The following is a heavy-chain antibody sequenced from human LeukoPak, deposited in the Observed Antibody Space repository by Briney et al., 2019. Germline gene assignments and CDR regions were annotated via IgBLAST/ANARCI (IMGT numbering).Heavy chain of an antibody. V-gene: IGHV4-34*01. J-gene: IGHJ5*02. CDR1: GGSFSGYY. D-gene: IGHD3-10*01. CDR3: ARDEQGDRYYYGSGGAINWFGP. Sequence: SETLSLTCAVYGGSFSGYYWSWIRQPPGKGLEWIGEINHSGSTNYNPSLKSRVTISVDTSKNQFSLKLSSVTAADMAVYYCARDEQGDRYYYGSGGAINWFGPWGQGTLVTVSS. CDR2: INHSGST.